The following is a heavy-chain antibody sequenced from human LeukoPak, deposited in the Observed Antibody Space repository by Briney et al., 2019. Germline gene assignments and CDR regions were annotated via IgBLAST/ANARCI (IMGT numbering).Heavy chain of an antibody. V-gene: IGHV3-30*04. D-gene: IGHD2-2*01. CDR2: ISYDGSNK. Sequence: GGSLRLSCVASRFTFSSYAMHWVRQAPGKGLEWVAVISYDGSNKCYADSVKGRFTISRDNSKNTLYLQMNSLRAEDTAVYYCARAHQYCSSTSCYAGFDYWGQGTLVTVSS. J-gene: IGHJ4*02. CDR1: RFTFSSYA. CDR3: ARAHQYCSSTSCYAGFDY.